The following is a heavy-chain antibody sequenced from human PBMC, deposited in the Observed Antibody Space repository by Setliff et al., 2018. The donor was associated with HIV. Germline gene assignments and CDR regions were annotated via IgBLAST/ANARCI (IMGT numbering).Heavy chain of an antibody. CDR2: IHDTGNA. Sequence: SETLSLTCIVSGGSIIGHYWSWIRQPPGKGLEWIGLIHDTGNAIYNPSLKSRVSMSVDTSKNHFSLILTSVTAADTAVYYCVRRTDYYGSGSESSFDYWGQGTLVTVSS. CDR3: VRRTDYYGSGSESSFDY. J-gene: IGHJ4*02. V-gene: IGHV4-59*08. CDR1: GGSIIGHY. D-gene: IGHD3-10*01.